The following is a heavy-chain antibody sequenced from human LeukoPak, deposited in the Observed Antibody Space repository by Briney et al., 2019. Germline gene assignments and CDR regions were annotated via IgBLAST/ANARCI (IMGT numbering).Heavy chain of an antibody. J-gene: IGHJ4*01. D-gene: IGHD6-13*01. CDR3: TRDGTAPGLYFDL. Sequence: GGSLRLSCAVSGFTFSDFWMNWVRQAPGRGLEWVASIRQDGSEKTYVDSVKGRFTISRDNTKNSLFLQMNSLRAEDTAVYYCTRDGTAPGLYFDLWGQGTLVTVSS. CDR1: GFTFSDFW. V-gene: IGHV3-7*01. CDR2: IRQDGSEK.